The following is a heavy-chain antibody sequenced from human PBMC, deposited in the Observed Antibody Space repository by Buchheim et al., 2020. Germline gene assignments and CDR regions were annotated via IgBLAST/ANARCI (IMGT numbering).Heavy chain of an antibody. CDR3: ARDGDFWGGFSYYYYGMDV. Sequence: EVQLVESGGGLVQPGGSLRLSCAASGFTFSSYEMNWVRQAPGKGLEWVSYISSSGSTIYYADSVKGRFTISRDNAKNSLYLQMNSLRAEDTAVYYCARDGDFWGGFSYYYYGMDVWGQGTT. CDR1: GFTFSSYE. D-gene: IGHD3-3*01. J-gene: IGHJ6*02. V-gene: IGHV3-48*03. CDR2: ISSSGSTI.